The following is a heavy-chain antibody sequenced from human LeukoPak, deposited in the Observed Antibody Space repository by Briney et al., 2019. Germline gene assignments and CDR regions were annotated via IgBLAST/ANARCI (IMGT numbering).Heavy chain of an antibody. V-gene: IGHV3-7*01. J-gene: IGHJ4*02. CDR1: GFTFSSYW. CDR3: ARDRWGSSGWYSDY. D-gene: IGHD6-19*01. CDR2: IKQDGSEK. Sequence: GGSLRLSCAASGFTFSSYWMSWVRQAPGKGLERVANIKQDGSEKNYVHSVRGGFTISRDNAKNSLYLQMNSLRAEDTAVYYCARDRWGSSGWYSDYWGQGTLVTVSS.